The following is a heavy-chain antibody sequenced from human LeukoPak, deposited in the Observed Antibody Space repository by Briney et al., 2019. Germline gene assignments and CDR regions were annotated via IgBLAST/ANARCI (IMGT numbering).Heavy chain of an antibody. CDR3: ARALWFGEFFDY. CDR2: IYHSGST. Sequence: SETLSLTCAVSGGSVSSGGYSWSWIRQPPGKGLEWIGYIYHSGSTYYNPSLKSRVTISVDRSKNQFSLKLSSVTAADTAVYYCARALWFGEFFDYWGQGTLVTVSS. D-gene: IGHD3-10*01. V-gene: IGHV4-30-2*01. CDR1: GGSVSSGGYS. J-gene: IGHJ4*02.